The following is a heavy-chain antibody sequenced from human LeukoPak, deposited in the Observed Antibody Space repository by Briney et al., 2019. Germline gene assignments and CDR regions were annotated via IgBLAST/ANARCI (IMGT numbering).Heavy chain of an antibody. Sequence: GGSLRLSCAASGFTVSSNYMSWVRQAPGKGLEWVSGISWNSGSIGYADSVKGRFTISRDNAKNSLYLQMNSLRAEDTALYYCAKDTHYYGSGSTFGVDDAFDIWGQGTMVTVSS. CDR1: GFTVSSNY. CDR3: AKDTHYYGSGSTFGVDDAFDI. CDR2: ISWNSGSI. J-gene: IGHJ3*02. V-gene: IGHV3-9*01. D-gene: IGHD3-10*01.